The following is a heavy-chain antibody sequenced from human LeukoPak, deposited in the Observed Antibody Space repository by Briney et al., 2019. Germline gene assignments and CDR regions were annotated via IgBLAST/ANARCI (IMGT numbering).Heavy chain of an antibody. CDR2: INGDGSST. Sequence: GGSLRLSCAASGFAFNKYWVHWVRQVPGKGLVWVSRINGDGSSTMYADSVKGRFTISRDNAKNTLYLQMNSLKTEDTAVYYCTTVIMGAPKDDYWGQGTLVTVSS. CDR1: GFAFNKYW. D-gene: IGHD1-26*01. V-gene: IGHV3-74*03. J-gene: IGHJ4*02. CDR3: TTVIMGAPKDDY.